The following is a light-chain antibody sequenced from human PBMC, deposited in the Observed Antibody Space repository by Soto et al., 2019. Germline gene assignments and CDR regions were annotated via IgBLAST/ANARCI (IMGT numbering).Light chain of an antibody. V-gene: IGKV2-28*01. J-gene: IGKJ3*01. CDR1: QSLLQSNGHNY. CDR3: MQAAQTPFT. CDR2: LGT. Sequence: DIVMTQSPLSLPVTPGEPASISCRSSQSLLQSNGHNYLDWYLQKPGQSPQLLIYLGTNRATGVPDRFSGSGSGTDFTLKISRVEAEDVGIYYCMQAAQTPFTFGPGTKVDIK.